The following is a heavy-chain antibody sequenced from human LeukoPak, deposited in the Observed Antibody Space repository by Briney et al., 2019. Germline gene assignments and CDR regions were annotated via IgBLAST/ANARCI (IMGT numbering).Heavy chain of an antibody. V-gene: IGHV1-2*02. CDR3: ASHPYCSSTSCYTGNWFDP. CDR1: GYTFTGYY. J-gene: IGHJ5*02. CDR2: INPNSGGT. D-gene: IGHD2-2*02. Sequence: GASVKVSCKASGYTFTGYYMHWVRQAPGQGLEWMGWINPNSGGTNYAQKFQGRVTMTRDTSISTAYMELSRLRSDDTAVYYCASHPYCSSTSCYTGNWFDPWGQGTLVTVSS.